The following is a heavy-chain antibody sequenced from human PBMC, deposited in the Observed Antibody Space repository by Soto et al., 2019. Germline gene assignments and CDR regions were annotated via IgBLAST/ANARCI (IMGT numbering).Heavy chain of an antibody. CDR1: GGSVSSGSYY. CDR2: IYYSGST. CDR3: ASATDHSGLTWNYPNYYYYGMDV. Sequence: SETLSLTCTVSGGSVSSGSYYWSWIRQPPGKGLEWIGYIYYSGSTNYNPSLKSRVTISVDTSKNQFSLKLSSVTAADTAVYYCASATDHSGLTWNYPNYYYYGMDVWGQGTTVTVSS. J-gene: IGHJ6*02. V-gene: IGHV4-61*01. D-gene: IGHD1-7*01.